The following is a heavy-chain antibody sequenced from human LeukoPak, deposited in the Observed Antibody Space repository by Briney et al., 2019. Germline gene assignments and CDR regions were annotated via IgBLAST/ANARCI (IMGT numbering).Heavy chain of an antibody. CDR3: ARDYYDSSGYDY. D-gene: IGHD3-22*01. J-gene: IGHJ4*02. CDR1: GGTFSSYA. V-gene: IGHV1-69*13. Sequence: ASVKVSCKASGGTFSSYAISWVRQAAGQGLEWMGGIIPIFGTANYAQKFQGRVTITADESTSTAYMELSSLRSEDTAVYYCARDYYDSSGYDYWGQGTLVTVSS. CDR2: IIPIFGTA.